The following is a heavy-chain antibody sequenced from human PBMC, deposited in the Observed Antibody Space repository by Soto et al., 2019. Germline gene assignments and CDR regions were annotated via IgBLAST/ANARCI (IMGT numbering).Heavy chain of an antibody. D-gene: IGHD4-17*01. CDR3: ARDLALRDYGDYPGSGVDY. V-gene: IGHV3-48*02. CDR1: GFTFSSYS. CDR2: ISSSSSTI. J-gene: IGHJ4*02. Sequence: EVQLVESGGGLVQPGGSLRLSCAASGFTFSSYSMNWVRQAPGKGLEWVSYISSSSSTIYYADSVKGRFTISRDNAKNSLYLQMNSLRDEDTAVYYCARDLALRDYGDYPGSGVDYWGQGTLVTVSS.